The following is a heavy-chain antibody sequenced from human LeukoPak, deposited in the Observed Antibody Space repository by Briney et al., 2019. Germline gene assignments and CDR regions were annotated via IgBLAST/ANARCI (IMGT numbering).Heavy chain of an antibody. J-gene: IGHJ4*02. Sequence: ASVKVSCKTSGYTFATYFMHWVRRAPGQGLEWMGYIKPNSGVTNYAQKFRGRVTMTWDTSISTAYIELSGLTSDDTAIYYCARPTYCGSDCYFNFDYWGQGTLVTVSS. V-gene: IGHV1-2*02. D-gene: IGHD2-21*02. CDR1: GYTFATYF. CDR2: IKPNSGVT. CDR3: ARPTYCGSDCYFNFDY.